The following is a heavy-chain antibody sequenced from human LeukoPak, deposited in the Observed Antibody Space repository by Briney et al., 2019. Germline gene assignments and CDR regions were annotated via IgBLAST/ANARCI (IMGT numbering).Heavy chain of an antibody. J-gene: IGHJ4*02. D-gene: IGHD6-19*01. CDR1: GFTFSRFA. Sequence: PGGSLRLSCTASGFTFSRFAMIWVRQVPGHGLEWVSATDGSGTKTYYRDSVKGRFTISRDNSNNIVFLHMSSLRAEDSAIYYCAKALSSEWLTPENWGQGTLVTVSS. CDR2: TDGSGTKT. CDR3: AKALSSEWLTPEN. V-gene: IGHV3-23*01.